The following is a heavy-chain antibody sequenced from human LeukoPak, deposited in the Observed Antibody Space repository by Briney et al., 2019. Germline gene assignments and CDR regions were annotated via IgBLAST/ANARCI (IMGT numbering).Heavy chain of an antibody. D-gene: IGHD3-16*01. CDR2: LSKSGNT. CDR3: ARVGGSYPPRYFDY. J-gene: IGHJ4*02. CDR1: GGSISSYY. V-gene: IGHV4-59*01. Sequence: SETLSLTCTVSGGSISSYYWSWIRLPPGKGLEWIGYLSKSGNTNYSPSLKSRVTIFGDTSKNQFFLKLSSVTAADTAVYYCARVGGSYPPRYFDYWGQGTLVTVSS.